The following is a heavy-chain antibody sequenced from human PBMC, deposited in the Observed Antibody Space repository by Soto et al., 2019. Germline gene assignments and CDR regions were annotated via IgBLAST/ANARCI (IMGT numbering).Heavy chain of an antibody. Sequence: GGSLRLSCAASGFTFSSYAMSWFRQAPVKGLEWVSAISGSGGSTYYADSVKGRFTISRDNSKNTLYLQMNSLRAEDTAVYYYAKVFTVKYYFDYWGQGTLVTVSS. J-gene: IGHJ4*02. CDR2: ISGSGGST. CDR1: GFTFSSYA. CDR3: AKVFTVKYYFDY. V-gene: IGHV3-23*01. D-gene: IGHD4-17*01.